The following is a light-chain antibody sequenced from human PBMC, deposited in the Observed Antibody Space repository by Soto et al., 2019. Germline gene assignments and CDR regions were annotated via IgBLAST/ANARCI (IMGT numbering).Light chain of an antibody. V-gene: IGKV1-5*03. Sequence: DIQMTQSPSTLSASVGDRVTITCRASQSIGSSLAWYQQKPGKAPNLLIYVASNLESGVPSRFSGSGSGTAFTLTISSLQPDDFATYYCQQYTLYPWTFGQGTKVEIQ. CDR2: VAS. CDR1: QSIGSS. J-gene: IGKJ1*01. CDR3: QQYTLYPWT.